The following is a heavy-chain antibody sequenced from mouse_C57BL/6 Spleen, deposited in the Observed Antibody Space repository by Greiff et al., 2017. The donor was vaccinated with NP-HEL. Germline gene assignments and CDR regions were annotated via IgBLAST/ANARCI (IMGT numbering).Heavy chain of an antibody. D-gene: IGHD1-2*01. J-gene: IGHJ2*01. Sequence: VQLKESGPGLVKPSQSLSLTCSVTGYSITSGYYWNWIRQFPGNKLEWMGYISYDGSNNYNPSLKNRISITRDTSKNQFFLKLNSVTTEDTATYYCARGALLRNYFDYWGQGTTLTVPS. CDR3: ARGALLRNYFDY. V-gene: IGHV3-6*01. CDR1: GYSITSGYY. CDR2: ISYDGSN.